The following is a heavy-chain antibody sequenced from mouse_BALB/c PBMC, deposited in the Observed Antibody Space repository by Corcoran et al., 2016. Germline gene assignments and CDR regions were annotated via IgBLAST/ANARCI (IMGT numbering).Heavy chain of an antibody. Sequence: QVQLQQSGAELMKPGASVQISCKATGYTFSRYWIAWVKQRPGHGLEWIGEILPGSGSTNYNEKFKGKATFTADTSSNTAYMQRSSLTSEDSAVYYCAGNYGYDRRWYFDVWGAGTTVTVSS. D-gene: IGHD2-2*01. J-gene: IGHJ1*01. CDR1: GYTFSRYW. V-gene: IGHV1-9*01. CDR2: ILPGSGST. CDR3: AGNYGYDRRWYFDV.